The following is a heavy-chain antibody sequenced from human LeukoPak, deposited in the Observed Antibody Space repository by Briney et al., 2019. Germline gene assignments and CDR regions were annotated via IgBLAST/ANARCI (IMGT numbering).Heavy chain of an antibody. D-gene: IGHD2-21*02. CDR3: ARDDSSYGMDA. Sequence: PGGSLRLSCAASGFTVSSNYMSWVRQAPGKGLEWVSVIYSGGSTYYADSVKGRFTISRDNSKNTLYLQMNSLRAEDTAVYYCARDDSSYGMDAWGQGTTVTVSS. V-gene: IGHV3-53*01. CDR2: IYSGGST. CDR1: GFTVSSNY. J-gene: IGHJ6*02.